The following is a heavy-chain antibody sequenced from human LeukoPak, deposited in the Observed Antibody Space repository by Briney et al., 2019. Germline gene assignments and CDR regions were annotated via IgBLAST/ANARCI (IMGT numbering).Heavy chain of an antibody. D-gene: IGHD5-12*01. CDR1: GFTFSGSA. V-gene: IGHV3-73*01. CDR2: IRSKANSYAT. J-gene: IGHJ4*02. Sequence: GGSLRLSCAASGFTFSGSAMHWVRQASGKGLEWVGRIRSKANSYATAYAASVKGRFTISRDDTKNTAYLQINSLKTEDTAVYYCTSSSYYGGYPGYWGQGTLVTVSS. CDR3: TSSSYYGGYPGY.